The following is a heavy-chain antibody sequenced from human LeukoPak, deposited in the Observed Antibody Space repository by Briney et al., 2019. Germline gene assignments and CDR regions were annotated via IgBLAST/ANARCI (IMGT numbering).Heavy chain of an antibody. D-gene: IGHD5-12*01. J-gene: IGHJ4*02. CDR3: ARDLGHTGYDLYDY. V-gene: IGHV3-7*01. CDR2: MKQDGSEK. CDR1: GFAFSDYA. Sequence: GGSLRLSCAASGFAFSDYAMGWVRQAPGKGLEWVANMKQDGSEKYYVDSVKGRFTISRDNAKNSLYLEMNSLRVEDTAVYYCARDLGHTGYDLYDYWGQGTLVTVSS.